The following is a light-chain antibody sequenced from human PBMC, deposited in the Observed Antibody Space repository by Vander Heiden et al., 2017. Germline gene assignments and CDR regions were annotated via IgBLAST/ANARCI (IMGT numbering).Light chain of an antibody. CDR3: QVWDSSSDHVV. Sequence: SYVLTHPPSVSVAPGKTARITCGGNNSGSKSVHWYQQKSGQAPVLVVYDDSDRASGIPERFSGSNSGNTATLTISRVEAGDEADYYCQVWDSSSDHVVFGGGTKLTVL. J-gene: IGLJ2*01. V-gene: IGLV3-21*03. CDR1: NSGSKS. CDR2: DDS.